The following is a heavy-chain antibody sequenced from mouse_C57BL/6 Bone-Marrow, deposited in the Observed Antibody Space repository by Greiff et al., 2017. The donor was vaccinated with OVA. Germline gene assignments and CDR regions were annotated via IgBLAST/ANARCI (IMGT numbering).Heavy chain of an antibody. CDR2: INPYNGGT. Sequence: EVMLVESGPVLVKPGASVKMSCKASGYTFTDYYMNWVKQSHGKSLEWIGVINPYNGGTSYNQKFKGKATLTVDKSSSTAYMELNSLTSEDSAVYYCARSNPRFYWGQGTLVTVSA. D-gene: IGHD2-5*01. CDR3: ARSNPRFY. V-gene: IGHV1-19*01. J-gene: IGHJ3*01. CDR1: GYTFTDYY.